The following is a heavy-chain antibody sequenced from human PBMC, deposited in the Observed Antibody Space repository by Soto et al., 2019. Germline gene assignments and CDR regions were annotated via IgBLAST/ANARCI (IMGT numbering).Heavy chain of an antibody. Sequence: GGSLRLYCAGSGFTFSDYYMPWIRQAPGNGLEWVSYISYGSSYTNYADSVKGRFTISRYNAKNSLFLQMNNLRTEATAVYFCARDPNNSSSWWLDPWGRGAMVTDSS. CDR3: ARDPNNSSSWWLDP. CDR2: ISYGSSYT. CDR1: GFTFSDYY. D-gene: IGHD6-6*01. J-gene: IGHJ5*02. V-gene: IGHV3-11*06.